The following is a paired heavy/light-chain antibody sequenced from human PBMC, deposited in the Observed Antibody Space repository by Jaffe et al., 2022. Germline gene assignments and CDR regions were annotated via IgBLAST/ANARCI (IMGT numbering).Heavy chain of an antibody. J-gene: IGHJ5*02. CDR3: ARDSGGYCSGGSCYSARVHNWFDP. CDR2: IYTSGST. D-gene: IGHD2-15*01. CDR1: GGSISSGSYY. Sequence: QVQLQESGPGLVKPSQTLSLTCTVSGGSISSGSYYWSWIRQPAGKGLEWIGRIYTSGSTNYNPSLKSRVTISVDTSKNQFSLKLSSVTAADTAVYYCARDSGGYCSGGSCYSARVHNWFDPWGQGTLVTVSS. V-gene: IGHV4-61*02.
Light chain of an antibody. CDR1: QGISSY. V-gene: IGKV1D-8*01. CDR2: AAS. CDR3: QQYYSFPRT. Sequence: VIWMTQSPSLLSASTGDRVTISCRMSQGISSYLAWYQQKPGKAPELLIYAASTLQSGVPSRFSGSGSGTDFTLTISCLQSEDFATYYCQQYYSFPRTFGQGTKVEIK. J-gene: IGKJ1*01.